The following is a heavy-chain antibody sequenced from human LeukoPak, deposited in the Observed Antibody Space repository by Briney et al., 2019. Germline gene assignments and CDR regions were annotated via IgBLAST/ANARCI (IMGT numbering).Heavy chain of an antibody. Sequence: PSETLSLTCAVSSYSISSGRYWGWIRQPPGKGLEWIGSIYHSGSTYYNPSLKSRVTISVDTSKNQFSLNLRSVTAADTAVYYCARSFSTAGIDYWGQGTLVTVSS. V-gene: IGHV4-38-2*01. CDR2: IYHSGST. J-gene: IGHJ4*02. CDR3: ARSFSTAGIDY. D-gene: IGHD2-2*01. CDR1: SYSISSGRY.